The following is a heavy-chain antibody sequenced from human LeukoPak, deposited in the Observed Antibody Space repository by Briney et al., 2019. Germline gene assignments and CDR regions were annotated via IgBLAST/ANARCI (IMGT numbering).Heavy chain of an antibody. V-gene: IGHV4-59*08. Sequence: PSETLSLTCTVSGGSISGYYWSWIRQPPGKGLEWIGYIYSSGSTNCNPSLKSRVTISIDTSENQFSLKLSSVTAADTALNYCARHYYERSDCYSFDYWGQGTLVTVSS. CDR1: GGSISGYY. D-gene: IGHD2-21*01. J-gene: IGHJ4*02. CDR2: IYSSGST. CDR3: ARHYYERSDCYSFDY.